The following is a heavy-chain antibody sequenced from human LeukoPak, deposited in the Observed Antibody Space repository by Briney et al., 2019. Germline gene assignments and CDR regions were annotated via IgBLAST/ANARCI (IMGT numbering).Heavy chain of an antibody. Sequence: GGSLRLSCSASGFTFSSYAMHWVRQAPGKGLEYVSAINSNGGTTYYSDSVKGRFTISRDNSKNTLYLQMSSLRAEDTAVYYCARDRPGAGFGELLSTYYFDYWGQGTLVTVSS. J-gene: IGHJ4*02. CDR3: ARDRPGAGFGELLSTYYFDY. V-gene: IGHV3-64D*09. D-gene: IGHD3-10*01. CDR2: INSNGGTT. CDR1: GFTFSSYA.